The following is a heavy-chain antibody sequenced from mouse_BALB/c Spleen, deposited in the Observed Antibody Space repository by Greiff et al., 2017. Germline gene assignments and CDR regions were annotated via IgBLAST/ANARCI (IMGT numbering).Heavy chain of an antibody. J-gene: IGHJ3*01. CDR2: IWAGGST. V-gene: IGHV2-9*02. CDR1: GFSLTSYG. CDR3: ARSSLWYLFAY. D-gene: IGHD2-1*01. Sequence: VMLVESGPGLVAPSQSLSITCTVSGFSLTSYGVHWVRQPPGKGLEWLGVIWAGGSTNYNSALMSRLSISKDNSKSQVFLKMNSLQTDDTAMYYCARSSLWYLFAYWGQGTLVTVSA.